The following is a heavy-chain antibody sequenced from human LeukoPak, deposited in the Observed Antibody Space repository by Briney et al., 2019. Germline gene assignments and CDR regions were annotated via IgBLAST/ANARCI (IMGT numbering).Heavy chain of an antibody. V-gene: IGHV3-74*01. Sequence: GGSLRLSCAASGFTFSRYWMHWVRHAPGKGLVWVSRINGDGSDTSYADSVKGRFTISRDNAKNTLFLQMNSLRAEDTAVYYCARPSKYSSSPLDYWGQGTLVTVSS. D-gene: IGHD6-6*01. CDR2: INGDGSDT. CDR1: GFTFSRYW. CDR3: ARPSKYSSSPLDY. J-gene: IGHJ4*02.